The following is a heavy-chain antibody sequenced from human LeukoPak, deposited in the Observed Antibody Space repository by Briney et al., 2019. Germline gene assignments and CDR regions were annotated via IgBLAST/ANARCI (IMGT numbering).Heavy chain of an antibody. CDR3: AKDMDYYYDSSGYSGWDY. D-gene: IGHD3-22*01. CDR2: INSDGSST. J-gene: IGHJ4*02. Sequence: GGSLRLSCAASGFTFSSYWMHWVRQAPGKGLVWVSRINSDGSSTSYADSVKGRFTISRDNSKDSLYLQMNSLRTEDTALYYCAKDMDYYYDSSGYSGWDYWGQGTLVTVSS. CDR1: GFTFSSYW. V-gene: IGHV3-74*01.